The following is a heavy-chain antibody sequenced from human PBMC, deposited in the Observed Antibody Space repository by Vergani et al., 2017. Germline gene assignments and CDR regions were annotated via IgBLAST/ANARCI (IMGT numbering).Heavy chain of an antibody. CDR2: IYYSGST. CDR1: GGSISSYY. V-gene: IGHV4-59*01. CDR3: ARGITIFGGAYYFDY. D-gene: IGHD3-3*01. J-gene: IGHJ4*02. Sequence: QVQLQESGPGLVKPSETLSLTCTVSGGSISSYYWSWIRQPPGKGLGWIGYIYYSGSTNYNPSLKSRVTISVDTSKNQFSLKLSSVTAADTAVYYCARGITIFGGAYYFDYWGQGTLVTVSS.